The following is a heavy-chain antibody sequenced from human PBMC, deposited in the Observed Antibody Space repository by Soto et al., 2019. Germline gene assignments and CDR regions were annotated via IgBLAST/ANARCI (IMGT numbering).Heavy chain of an antibody. CDR1: GGSVTSGSYY. J-gene: IGHJ4*02. V-gene: IGHV4-61*01. CDR3: ARLGPRRYFDY. CDR2: IYYSGST. Sequence: PSETLSLTCTVSGGSVTSGSYYWSWIRQPPGKGLEWIGYIYYSGSTIDNPSLKSRLTMSVDTSKNQFSLRLTSATAADTAVYYCARLGPRRYFDYWGQGSLVTVSS.